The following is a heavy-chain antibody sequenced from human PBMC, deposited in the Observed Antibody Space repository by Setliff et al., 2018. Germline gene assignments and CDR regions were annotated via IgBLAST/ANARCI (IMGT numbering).Heavy chain of an antibody. D-gene: IGHD3-10*01. V-gene: IGHV7-4-1*02. CDR3: ARASRFGTIKYRGDYYMDV. J-gene: IGHJ6*03. CDR2: INTNTGNP. Sequence: ASVKVSCKASGYTFTTYAISWMRQAPGQGLEWMGWINTNTGNPSYAQGFTGRFVFSLXXPVSTAYLQISSLKAEDTALYYCARASRFGTIKYRGDYYMDVWGKGTTVTVSS. CDR1: GYTFTTYA.